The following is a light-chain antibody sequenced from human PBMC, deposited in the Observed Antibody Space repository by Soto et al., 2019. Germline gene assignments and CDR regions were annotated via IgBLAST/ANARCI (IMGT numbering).Light chain of an antibody. CDR2: EVS. J-gene: IGLJ1*01. CDR3: SSYTGSSTPYV. Sequence: QSVLTQPASVSGSPGQSINISCTGTSSDVGGYNYVSWYQQHPGKAPKLIIYEVSNRPSGVSNRFSGSKSGNTASLTISGLQAEDEADYYCSSYTGSSTPYVFGTGTKLTVL. CDR1: SSDVGGYNY. V-gene: IGLV2-14*01.